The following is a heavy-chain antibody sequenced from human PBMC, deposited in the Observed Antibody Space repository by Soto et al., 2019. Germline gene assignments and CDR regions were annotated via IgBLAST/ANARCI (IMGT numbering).Heavy chain of an antibody. CDR1: GGSIRGYY. D-gene: IGHD4-4*01. CDR3: ATGRDDYRDAFDV. Sequence: SDALSLTCSVSGGSIRGYYGIWIRQPPWKGLEWIVSMYNGGSTDYNLSLKSRVTISLDTSKNQLSLKVRSVTAADTAVYYCATGRDDYRDAFDVWGQGAMVTVSS. V-gene: IGHV4-59*01. CDR2: MYNGGST. J-gene: IGHJ3*01.